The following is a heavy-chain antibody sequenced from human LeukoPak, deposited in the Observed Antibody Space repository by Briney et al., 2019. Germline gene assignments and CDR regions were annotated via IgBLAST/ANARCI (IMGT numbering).Heavy chain of an antibody. Sequence: GASVKVSCKASGYTFTSYDINWVRQATGQGLEWMGWMNPNSGNTGYAQKFQGRVTMTRDTSTSTVYMELSSLRSEDTAVYYCARDQSYSSGWYDYWGQGTLVTVSS. CDR1: GYTFTSYD. J-gene: IGHJ4*02. CDR3: ARDQSYSSGWYDY. D-gene: IGHD6-19*01. CDR2: MNPNSGNT. V-gene: IGHV1-8*01.